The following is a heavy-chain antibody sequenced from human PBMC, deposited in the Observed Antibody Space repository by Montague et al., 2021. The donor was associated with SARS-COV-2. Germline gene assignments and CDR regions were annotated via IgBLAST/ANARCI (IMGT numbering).Heavy chain of an antibody. CDR3: ARGTAADTNFDY. CDR2: IYYSGST. CDR1: GGSISSYY. D-gene: IGHD6-13*01. V-gene: IGHV4-59*01. J-gene: IGHJ4*02. Sequence: SEILSLTCTVSGGSISSYYWSWIRQPPGKGLEWIGYIYYSGSTNYNPSLKSRVTISVDTSKNQFSLKLSSVTAADTAVYYCARGTAADTNFDYWGQGTLVTVSS.